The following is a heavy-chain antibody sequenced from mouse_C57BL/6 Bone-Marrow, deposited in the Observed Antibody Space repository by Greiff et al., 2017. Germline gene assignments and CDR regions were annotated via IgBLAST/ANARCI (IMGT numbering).Heavy chain of an antibody. J-gene: IGHJ3*01. CDR3: AIPIDGAWFAY. V-gene: IGHV1-50*01. CDR1: GYTFTSYW. Sequence: QVQLQQSGAELVKPGASVKLSCKASGYTFTSYWMQWVKQRPGQGLEWIGEIDPSDSYTNYNQKFKGKATLTVDTSSSTAYMQLSSLTSEYSAVYYCAIPIDGAWFAYWGQGALVTVSA. CDR2: IDPSDSYT.